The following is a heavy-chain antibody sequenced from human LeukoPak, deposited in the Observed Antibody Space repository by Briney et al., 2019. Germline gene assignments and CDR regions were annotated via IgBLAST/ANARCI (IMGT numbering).Heavy chain of an antibody. V-gene: IGHV1-46*01. CDR2: INPSGGST. D-gene: IGHD2-21*02. Sequence: ASVKVSCKASGYTFTSYYMHWVRQAPGQGLEWMGIINPSGGSTSYAQKFQGRVTMTRDTSISTAYMELSRLRSDDTAVYYCARGNNGDDLDYWGQGTLVTVSS. J-gene: IGHJ4*02. CDR3: ARGNNGDDLDY. CDR1: GYTFTSYY.